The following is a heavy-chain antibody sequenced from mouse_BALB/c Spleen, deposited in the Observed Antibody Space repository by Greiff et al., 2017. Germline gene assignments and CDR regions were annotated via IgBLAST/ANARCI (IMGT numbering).Heavy chain of an antibody. CDR3: ARGIHYYGYWYFDV. D-gene: IGHD1-2*01. V-gene: IGHV5-17*02. Sequence: EVQLVESGGGLVQPGGSRKLSCAASGFTFSSFGMHWVRQAPEKGLEWVAYISSGSSTIYYADTVKGRFTISRDNARNILYLQMSSLRSEDTAMYYCARGIHYYGYWYFDVWGAGTTVTVSS. CDR1: GFTFSSFG. CDR2: ISSGSSTI. J-gene: IGHJ1*01.